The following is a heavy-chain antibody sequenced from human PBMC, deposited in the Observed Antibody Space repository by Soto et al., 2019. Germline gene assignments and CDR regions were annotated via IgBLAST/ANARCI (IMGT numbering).Heavy chain of an antibody. J-gene: IGHJ4*02. Sequence: QVQLVESGGGVVQPGRSLRLSCAASGFTFSTYAMHWVRQAPGKGLEWVAVISYDGRNEYYADSVKGRFTISRDNSKNTLYLQMNSLRAEDTAVYYCAKDLYYYDSIGPNDYWGQGILVTVSS. CDR2: ISYDGRNE. CDR1: GFTFSTYA. V-gene: IGHV3-30*18. CDR3: AKDLYYYDSIGPNDY. D-gene: IGHD3-22*01.